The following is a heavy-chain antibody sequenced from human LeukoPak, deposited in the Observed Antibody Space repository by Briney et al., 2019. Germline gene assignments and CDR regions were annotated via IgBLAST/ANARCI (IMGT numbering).Heavy chain of an antibody. CDR1: GYSISSGYY. Sequence: SETLSLTCTVSGYSISSGYYWGWIRQPAGKGLEWIGRIYTSGSTNYNPSLKSQVTMSVDTSKNQFSLRLTSVTAADTAVYYCARQTGSGLFILPGGQGTLVTVSS. D-gene: IGHD3/OR15-3a*01. CDR3: ARQTGSGLFILP. J-gene: IGHJ4*02. CDR2: IYTSGST. V-gene: IGHV4-61*02.